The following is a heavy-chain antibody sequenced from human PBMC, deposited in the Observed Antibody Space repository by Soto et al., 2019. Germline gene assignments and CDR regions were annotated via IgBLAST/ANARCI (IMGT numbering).Heavy chain of an antibody. D-gene: IGHD3-22*01. V-gene: IGHV3-30-3*01. CDR2: ISSDGTKK. CDR1: GFTFSHYS. Sequence: QVQLVESGGGVVQPGRSLRLSCAASGFTFSHYSMHWVLQAPCKGLEWVTLISSDGTKKYYADSVKGRFTISRDNSKKTLFVQMDSLRAEDTAVYYCVKVRDYNDREVWGQGTLVPGSS. CDR3: VKVRDYNDREV. J-gene: IGHJ3*01.